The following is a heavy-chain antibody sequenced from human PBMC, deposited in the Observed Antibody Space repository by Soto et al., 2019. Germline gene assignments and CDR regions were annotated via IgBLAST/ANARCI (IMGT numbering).Heavy chain of an antibody. CDR2: IWNDGNGY. D-gene: IGHD6-13*01. CDR3: ARRQISPPTRGAASAIGGMDV. CDR1: GFNFNNYG. V-gene: IGHV3-33*01. Sequence: QVQLVESGGGVVQPGRSLRLSCAASGFNFNNYGMHWVRQAPGKGLEWVAVIWNDGNGYYYANSVKGRFTISRDNSKNTLYLKISSLRAEDTAVYYCARRQISPPTRGAASAIGGMDVWGQGTRVTVSS. J-gene: IGHJ6*02.